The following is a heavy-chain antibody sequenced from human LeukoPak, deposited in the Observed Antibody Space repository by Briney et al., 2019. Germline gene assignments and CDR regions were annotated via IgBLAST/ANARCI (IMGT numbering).Heavy chain of an antibody. J-gene: IGHJ3*02. CDR3: ARWELLDAFDI. Sequence: SETLSLTCTVSGGSISSYYWSWIRQPPGKGLEWIGYIYYSGSTNYNPSLKSRVTISVDTSKNQFSLKLSSVTAADTAVYYCARWELLDAFDIWGQGTMVTVSS. CDR2: IYYSGST. CDR1: GGSISSYY. D-gene: IGHD1-26*01. V-gene: IGHV4-59*01.